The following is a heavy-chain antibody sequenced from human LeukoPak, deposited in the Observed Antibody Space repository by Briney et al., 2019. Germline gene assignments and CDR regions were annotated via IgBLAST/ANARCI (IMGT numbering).Heavy chain of an antibody. J-gene: IGHJ6*03. CDR1: GYTFTSYY. D-gene: IGHD3-22*01. Sequence: ASVKVSCKASGYTFTSYYMHWVRQAPGQGLEWMGIINPSGGSTSYAQKFQGRVTMTRDTSTSTVYMELGSLRSEDTAVYYCASAGDSSGYYHYYYYMDVWGKGTTVTVSS. V-gene: IGHV1-46*01. CDR2: INPSGGST. CDR3: ASAGDSSGYYHYYYYMDV.